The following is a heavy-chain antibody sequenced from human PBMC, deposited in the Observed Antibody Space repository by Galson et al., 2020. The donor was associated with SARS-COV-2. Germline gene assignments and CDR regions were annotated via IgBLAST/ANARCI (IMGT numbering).Heavy chain of an antibody. Sequence: GESLKISCAVSGFTFSSYVMHWVRQAPGKGLEWVSVISQDRSKKYYADSVKGRFTISRDNSKNTLYVQVNSLRAEDTAVYFCAREFGSGWVYFDYWGQGTLVTVSS. CDR2: ISQDRSKK. D-gene: IGHD6-19*01. V-gene: IGHV3-30*03. CDR3: AREFGSGWVYFDY. J-gene: IGHJ4*02. CDR1: GFTFSSYV.